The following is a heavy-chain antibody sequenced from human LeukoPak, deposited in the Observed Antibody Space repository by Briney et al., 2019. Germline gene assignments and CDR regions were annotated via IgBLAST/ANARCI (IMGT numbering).Heavy chain of an antibody. J-gene: IGHJ4*02. Sequence: GGSLRLSCAASGFTFSSYWMHWVRQAPGKGLVWVSRINSDGSSTSYADSVKGRFTISRDNAKNTLYLQMNSLRAEDTAVYYCAKGYYYDSSGYWDKYYFDYWGQGTLVTVSS. V-gene: IGHV3-74*01. CDR1: GFTFSSYW. D-gene: IGHD3-22*01. CDR2: INSDGSST. CDR3: AKGYYYDSSGYWDKYYFDY.